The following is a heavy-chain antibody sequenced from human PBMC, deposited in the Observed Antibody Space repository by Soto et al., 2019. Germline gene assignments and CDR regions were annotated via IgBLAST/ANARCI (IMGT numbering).Heavy chain of an antibody. CDR1: GGTFSSCA. CDR2: INPIFGTA. J-gene: IGHJ5*02. D-gene: IGHD6-19*01. Sequence: GASVKVSCKAAGGTFSSCAISWVRQAPGQGLEWMGGINPIFGTANYAQKFQGRVTITGDESTSKAYMELSRLRSDDTAVYYCARLHSSGWYEHWFDPWGQGTLVTVSS. V-gene: IGHV1-69*13. CDR3: ARLHSSGWYEHWFDP.